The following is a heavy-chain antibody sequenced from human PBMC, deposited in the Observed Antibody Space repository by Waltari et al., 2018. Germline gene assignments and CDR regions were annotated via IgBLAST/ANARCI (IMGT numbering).Heavy chain of an antibody. Sequence: EVQLVESGGGLVQPGGSLSLSCTASGLCFSSSALHWVRQAPGKGLEYFSAISGNGDSIYYADSVKGRFTISRDNSKNMLYLQMGSLRAEDMALYYCARDGRPYGGPNWFDPWGQGTLVTVSS. J-gene: IGHJ5*02. V-gene: IGHV3-64*07. CDR3: ARDGRPYGGPNWFDP. CDR2: ISGNGDSI. D-gene: IGHD3-10*01. CDR1: GLCFSSSA.